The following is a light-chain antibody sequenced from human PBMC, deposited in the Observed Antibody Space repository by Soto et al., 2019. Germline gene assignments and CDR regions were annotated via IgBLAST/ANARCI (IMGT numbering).Light chain of an antibody. CDR1: QSVSSNY. CDR2: DVS. CDR3: QQYGSSPT. V-gene: IGKV3-20*01. J-gene: IGKJ1*01. Sequence: DIVLTQSPGTLSLSPGERATLSCRSSQSVSSNYLAWYRQKPDQAPRLVIYDVSGRATGIPDRFSGSGSGTAFTLTISRLEPEDSAVYYCQQYGSSPTFGQGTKVEI.